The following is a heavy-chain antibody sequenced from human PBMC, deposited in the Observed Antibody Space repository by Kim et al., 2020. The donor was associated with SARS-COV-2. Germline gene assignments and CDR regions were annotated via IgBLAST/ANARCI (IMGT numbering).Heavy chain of an antibody. V-gene: IGHV3-21*01. J-gene: IGHJ6*02. CDR2: ISSSSSYI. CDR3: AREKAAHYYYYGMDV. CDR1: GFTFSSYS. D-gene: IGHD6-13*01. Sequence: GGSLRLSCAASGFTFSSYSMNWVRQAPGKGLEWVSSISSSSSYIYYADSVKGRFTISRDNAKNSLYLQMNSLRAEDTAVYYCAREKAAHYYYYGMDVWGQGTTVTVSS.